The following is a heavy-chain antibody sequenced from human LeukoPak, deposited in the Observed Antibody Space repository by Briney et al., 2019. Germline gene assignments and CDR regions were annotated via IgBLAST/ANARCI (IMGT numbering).Heavy chain of an antibody. J-gene: IGHJ6*02. V-gene: IGHV3-30*18. CDR1: GFTFSSYG. Sequence: PGGSLRLSCAASGFTFSSYGVHWVRQAPGKGLEWAAVISYDGSNKYYADSVKGRFTISRDNSKNTLYLQMNSLRAEDTAVYYCANEYWSGGSCGYYGMDVWGQGTTVTVSS. CDR2: ISYDGSNK. D-gene: IGHD2-15*01. CDR3: ANEYWSGGSCGYYGMDV.